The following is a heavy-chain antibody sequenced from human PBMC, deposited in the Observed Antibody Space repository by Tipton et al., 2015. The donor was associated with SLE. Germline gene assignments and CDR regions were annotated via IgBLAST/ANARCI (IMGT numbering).Heavy chain of an antibody. CDR1: GFTFSSYG. J-gene: IGHJ5*01. CDR3: ARDPWSPHGLNWFDP. CDR2: IWYDGTNE. V-gene: IGHV3-33*08. Sequence: SLRLSCAASGFTFSSYGMHWVRQAPGKGLEWMAAIWYDGTNEYYADSVKGRFTISRDNSKNTLYLQMNSLRAEDTAVYYCARDPWSPHGLNWFDPWGQGTLVTVSS. D-gene: IGHD3-3*01.